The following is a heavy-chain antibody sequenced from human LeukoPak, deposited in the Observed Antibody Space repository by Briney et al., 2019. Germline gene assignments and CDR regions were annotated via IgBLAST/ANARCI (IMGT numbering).Heavy chain of an antibody. CDR2: IYHSGST. CDR1: GYSISSGYY. CDR3: ARSMTTVTRGHFDY. V-gene: IGHV4-38-2*01. D-gene: IGHD4-17*01. J-gene: IGHJ4*02. Sequence: SETPSLTCAVSGYSISSGYYWGWIRQPPGKGLEWIRSIYHSGSTYYNPSLKSRVTISVDTSKNQFSLKLSSVTAADTTVYYCARSMTTVTRGHFDYWGQGTLVTVSS.